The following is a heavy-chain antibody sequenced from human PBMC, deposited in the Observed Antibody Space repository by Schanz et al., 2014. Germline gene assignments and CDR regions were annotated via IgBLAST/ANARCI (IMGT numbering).Heavy chain of an antibody. V-gene: IGHV4-61*05. CDR1: GGSIRRSTYY. CDR3: ARHRVYGAFDL. CDR2: IYDRGST. J-gene: IGHJ4*02. D-gene: IGHD4-17*01. Sequence: QVQLQESGPGLVKPSETLSLTCTVSGGSIRRSTYYWGWIRQPPGKELEWVAFIYDRGSTSYNPSLNSRVTISFDTAKTQSSLKLTSVTAADTAVYYCARHRVYGAFDLWGQGTLVTVSS.